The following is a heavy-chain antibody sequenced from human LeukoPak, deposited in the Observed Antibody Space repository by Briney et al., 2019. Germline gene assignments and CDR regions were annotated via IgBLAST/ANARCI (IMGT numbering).Heavy chain of an antibody. Sequence: GGSLRLSCAASGFTFDDYAMHWVRQAPGKGLEWVSGISWNSGSIGYADSVKGRFTISRDNAKNSLYLQMNSLRAEDTAVYYCARGWSPFDYWGQGTLVTVSS. V-gene: IGHV3-9*01. CDR2: ISWNSGSI. D-gene: IGHD1-1*01. J-gene: IGHJ4*02. CDR1: GFTFDDYA. CDR3: ARGWSPFDY.